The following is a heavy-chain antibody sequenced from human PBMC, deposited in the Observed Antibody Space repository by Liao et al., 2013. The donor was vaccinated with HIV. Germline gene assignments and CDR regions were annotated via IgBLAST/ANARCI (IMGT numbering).Heavy chain of an antibody. J-gene: IGHJ4*02. CDR2: IYTSGST. Sequence: QVQLQQWGAGLLKSSETLSLTCTVSGGSISSYFWSWIRQPAGKGLEWIGRIYTSGSTIYNPSLKSRVTMSLDTSKNQFSLKLTSVTAADTAVYFCARDGITIFGVVTSPFDYWGQGTLVTVSS. D-gene: IGHD3-3*01. V-gene: IGHV4-59*10. CDR1: GGSISSYF. CDR3: ARDGITIFGVVTSPFDY.